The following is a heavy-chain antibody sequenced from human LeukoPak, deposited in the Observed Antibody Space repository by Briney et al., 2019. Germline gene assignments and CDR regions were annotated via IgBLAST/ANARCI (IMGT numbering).Heavy chain of an antibody. Sequence: SETLSLTCTVSGGSISSYYWSWIRQPPGKGLEWIGYIDYSGSTNYNPSLKSRVTISVDTSKNQFSLKLSSVTAADTAVYYCARGKTAILDYWGQGTLVTVSS. CDR3: ARGKTAILDY. D-gene: IGHD5-18*01. CDR2: IDYSGST. CDR1: GGSISSYY. V-gene: IGHV4-59*01. J-gene: IGHJ4*02.